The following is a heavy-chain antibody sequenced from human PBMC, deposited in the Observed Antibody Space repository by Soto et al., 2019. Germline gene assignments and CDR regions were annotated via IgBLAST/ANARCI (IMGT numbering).Heavy chain of an antibody. J-gene: IGHJ4*02. CDR1: GFTFSSCS. CDR3: AKYCSSDVCFDY. Sequence: XVSLRLSCASSGFTFSSCSMNGVRQAPGKGLEWVSFISGSGDTKYYADSVKGRFTISRDNAKNSLYLQMSSLRDGDTAVYYCAKYCSSDVCFDYWGQGTLVTVSS. V-gene: IGHV3-48*02. D-gene: IGHD2-8*01. CDR2: ISGSGDTK.